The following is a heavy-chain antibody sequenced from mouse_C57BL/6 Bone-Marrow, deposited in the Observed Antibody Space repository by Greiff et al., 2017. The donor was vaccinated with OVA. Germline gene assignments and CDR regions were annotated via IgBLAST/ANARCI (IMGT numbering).Heavy chain of an antibody. CDR3: ARERLRDWYFDV. J-gene: IGHJ1*03. D-gene: IGHD2-4*01. V-gene: IGHV1-69*01. CDR1: GYTFTSYW. CDR2: IDPSASYT. Sequence: VQLQQPGAELVMPGASVKLSCKASGYTFTSYWMRWVKQRPGQGLEWIGEIDPSASYTNYNQKFKGKSTLTVDKSSSTADMQLSSLTSEYSAVYYCARERLRDWYFDVWVTGTTVTVSS.